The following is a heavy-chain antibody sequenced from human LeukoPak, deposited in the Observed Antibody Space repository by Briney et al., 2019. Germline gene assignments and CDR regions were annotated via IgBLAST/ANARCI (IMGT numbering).Heavy chain of an antibody. J-gene: IGHJ4*02. Sequence: PSETLSLTCTVSGGSISGFFWSWIRQAPGKGLEWVSSILNTSYIYYSDSVKGRFTISRDNAKNSLYLEMSYLRAEDTAVYYCARDRGYSGYAHGYWGQGTLVTVSS. CDR2: ILNTSYI. V-gene: IGHV3-69-1*01. D-gene: IGHD5-12*01. CDR3: ARDRGYSGYAHGY. CDR1: GGSISGFF.